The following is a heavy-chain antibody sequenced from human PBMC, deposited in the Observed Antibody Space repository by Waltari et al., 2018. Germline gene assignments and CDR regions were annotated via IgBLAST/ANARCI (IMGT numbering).Heavy chain of an antibody. Sequence: EVLLVESGGGVVQPGGSLTLSCATSGSLFSGYWMHWVRQSPGKGLGVGSEIASTGGSTTNADSVRGRFTISRDNDKNTIYLHMNSLRAEDTALYYCASLSAPIDYWGQGTLVTVSS. CDR1: GSLFSGYW. V-gene: IGHV3-74*01. CDR2: IASTGGST. J-gene: IGHJ4*02. CDR3: ASLSAPIDY. D-gene: IGHD6-25*01.